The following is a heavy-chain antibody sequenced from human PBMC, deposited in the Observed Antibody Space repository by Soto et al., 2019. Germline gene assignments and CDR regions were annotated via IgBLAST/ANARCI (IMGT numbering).Heavy chain of an antibody. Sequence: SETLSLTCTVSGASISGFYWSWIRKSAGKGLEWIGRIYATGTTDYNPSLKSRVMMSVDTSKKQFSLKLRSVTAADTAVYYCVRDGTKTLRAWFDHWGQGISVTVSS. CDR2: IYATGTT. CDR1: GASISGFY. J-gene: IGHJ5*02. D-gene: IGHD1-1*01. CDR3: VRDGTKTLRAWFDH. V-gene: IGHV4-4*07.